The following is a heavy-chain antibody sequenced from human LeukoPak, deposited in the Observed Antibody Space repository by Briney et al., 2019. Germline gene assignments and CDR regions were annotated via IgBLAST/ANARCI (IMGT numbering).Heavy chain of an antibody. Sequence: GGSLRLSCAASGFTVSSNYMSWVRQAPGKGLEWVSVIYSGGGTYYADSVKGRFTISRDNSKNTLYLQMNSLRAEDTAVYYCARARDYYDSSESDYWGQGTLVTVSS. D-gene: IGHD3-22*01. J-gene: IGHJ4*02. V-gene: IGHV3-53*01. CDR1: GFTVSSNY. CDR3: ARARDYYDSSESDY. CDR2: IYSGGGT.